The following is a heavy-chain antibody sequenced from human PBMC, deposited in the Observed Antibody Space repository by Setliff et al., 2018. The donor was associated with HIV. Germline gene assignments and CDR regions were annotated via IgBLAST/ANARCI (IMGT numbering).Heavy chain of an antibody. CDR1: GGTFSDYA. D-gene: IGHD3-10*02. CDR2: VIPVFGTG. CDR3: ARGQKMYFMITMLGGYYYYHMDV. J-gene: IGHJ6*02. V-gene: IGHV1-69*05. Sequence: SVKVSCKVSGGTFSDYAVTWVRQAPGQGLEWMGGVIPVFGTGNYAQKFQGRVTITTDESTRTAYMELRSLRSEDTAVYYCARGQKMYFMITMLGGYYYYHMDVWGQGTTVTVSS.